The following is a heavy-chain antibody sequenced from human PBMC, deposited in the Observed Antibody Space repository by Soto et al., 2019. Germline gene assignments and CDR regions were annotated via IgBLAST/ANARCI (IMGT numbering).Heavy chain of an antibody. D-gene: IGHD2-2*01. CDR2: IYYSGST. CDR3: ARGEYQRGGFDY. J-gene: IGHJ4*02. CDR1: GGSISSGDYY. V-gene: IGHV4-30-4*01. Sequence: TLSLTGTVSGGSISSGDYYWRWIRQPPGKGLEWIGYIYYSGSTYYNPSLKSRVTISVDTSKNQFSLKLSSVTAADTAVYYCARGEYQRGGFDYWGQGTLVTVSS.